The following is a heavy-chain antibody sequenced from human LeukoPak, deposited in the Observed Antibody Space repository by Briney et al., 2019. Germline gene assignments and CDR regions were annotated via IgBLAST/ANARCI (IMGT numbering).Heavy chain of an antibody. CDR1: GFTVSNNY. J-gene: IGHJ4*02. D-gene: IGHD3-9*01. Sequence: GGSLRLSCAVSGFTVSNNYMSWVRQAPGKGLEWVSVMYSGGTTVYADSVKGRLTISRDNSRNTVYLQMNSLRVEDTAVCYCARLDLVSGYDYWGQGTLVTVSS. CDR3: ARLDLVSGYDY. V-gene: IGHV3-66*04. CDR2: MYSGGTT.